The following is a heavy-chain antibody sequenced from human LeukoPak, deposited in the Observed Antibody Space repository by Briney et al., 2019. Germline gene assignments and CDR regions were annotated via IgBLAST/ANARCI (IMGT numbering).Heavy chain of an antibody. CDR3: TRVGYIDEGIDY. D-gene: IGHD5-24*01. V-gene: IGHV3-23*01. CDR1: GFTFSSYA. CDR2: ISGGGSNT. J-gene: IGHJ4*02. Sequence: PGGSLRLSCAASGFTFSSYAMSWVRQAPGKGLEWVSAISGGGSNTYYADSVKGRFTISRDNSKNTLYLQMNSLRAEDTAIYYCTRVGYIDEGIDYWGQGTLVTVSS.